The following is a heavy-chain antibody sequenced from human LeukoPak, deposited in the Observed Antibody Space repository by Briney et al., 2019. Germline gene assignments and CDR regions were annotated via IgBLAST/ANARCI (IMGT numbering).Heavy chain of an antibody. CDR2: ISGSSGST. D-gene: IGHD6-13*01. CDR3: AKTGSRSWYRTRFDP. J-gene: IGHJ5*02. V-gene: IGHV3-23*01. CDR1: GFTFSSYA. Sequence: GGSLRLSCAASGFTFSSYAMSWVRQAPGKGLEWVSAISGSSGSTYYADSVKGRFTISRDNSKNTLYLKMNSLRAEDAAVYYCAKTGSRSWYRTRFDPWGQGTLVTVSS.